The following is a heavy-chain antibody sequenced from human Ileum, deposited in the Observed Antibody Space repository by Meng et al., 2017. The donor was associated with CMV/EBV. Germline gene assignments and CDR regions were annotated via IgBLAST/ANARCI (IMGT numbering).Heavy chain of an antibody. D-gene: IGHD2-2*01. V-gene: IGHV3-30-3*01. Sequence: GESLKISCAASGFTFSSYAMHWVRQAPGKGLEWVAVISYDGSNKYYADSVKGRFTISRDNSKNTLYLQMNSLRAEDTAVYYCARGYCSTTTFMGGYWGQGTMVTVSS. CDR3: ARGYCSTTTFMGGY. CDR2: ISYDGSNK. J-gene: IGHJ4*02. CDR1: GFTFSSYA.